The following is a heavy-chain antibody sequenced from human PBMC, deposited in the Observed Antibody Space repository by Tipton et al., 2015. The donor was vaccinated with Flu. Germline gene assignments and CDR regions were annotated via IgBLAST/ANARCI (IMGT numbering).Heavy chain of an antibody. J-gene: IGHJ1*01. CDR1: GGSISSGSYY. Sequence: TLSLTCTVSGGSISSGSYYWSWIRQPAGKGLEWIGYIYYSGSTNYNPSLKSRVTISVDTSKNQFSLKLSSMTAADTAVYYCARGSSWYLHFQHWGQGTLVTVSS. D-gene: IGHD6-13*01. CDR3: ARGSSWYLHFQH. V-gene: IGHV4-61*10. CDR2: IYYSGST.